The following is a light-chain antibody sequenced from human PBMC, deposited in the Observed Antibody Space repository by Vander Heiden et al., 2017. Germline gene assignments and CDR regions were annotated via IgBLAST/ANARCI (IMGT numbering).Light chain of an antibody. CDR3: QQSDITPFT. CDR1: QSISSY. Sequence: DIQMTQSPSSLSASVGDRVTITCRASQSISSYLNWYQQKPGKAPKLLIYAASSLQSGVPSRFSGSGSGTDFTLTISRLRPEDFATYYCQQSDITPFTFGGGTKVEIK. J-gene: IGKJ4*01. CDR2: AAS. V-gene: IGKV1-39*01.